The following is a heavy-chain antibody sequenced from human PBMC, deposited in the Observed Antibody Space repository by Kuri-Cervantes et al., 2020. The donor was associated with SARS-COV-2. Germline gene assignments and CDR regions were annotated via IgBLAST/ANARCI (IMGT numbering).Heavy chain of an antibody. V-gene: IGHV4-39*01. CDR2: IYYSGST. J-gene: IGHJ6*03. CDR1: GGSISSSSYY. CDR3: AKTPIGAHFTFYYMDV. Sequence: SETLPLTCTVSGGSISSSSYYWGWIRQPPGKGLEWIGSIYYSGSTFYNPSLKSRVTISVDTSKNQFSLKLSSVTAADTAVYYCAKTPIGAHFTFYYMDVWGKGTTVTVSS. D-gene: IGHD2/OR15-2a*01.